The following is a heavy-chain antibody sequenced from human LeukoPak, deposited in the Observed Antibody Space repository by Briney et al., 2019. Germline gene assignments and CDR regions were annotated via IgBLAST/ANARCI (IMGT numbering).Heavy chain of an antibody. CDR1: GDSISSHY. J-gene: IGHJ5*02. V-gene: IGHV4-59*11. Sequence: SETLSLTCTVSGDSISSHYWSWIRQPPGKGLEWIGYIYYSGSTYNPSLKSRVTISVDTSKNQFYLKLSSVTGADTAVYYCARGGWYSHLWGQGALVTVSS. CDR3: ARGGWYSHL. CDR2: IYYSGST. D-gene: IGHD6-19*01.